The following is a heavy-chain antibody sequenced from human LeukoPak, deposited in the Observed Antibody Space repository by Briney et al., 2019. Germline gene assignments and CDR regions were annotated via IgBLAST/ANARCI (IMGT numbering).Heavy chain of an antibody. J-gene: IGHJ1*01. Sequence: GGSLRLSCAASGFTFSSYAMHWVRQAPGKGLEWVANIKQDGSEKYYVDSVKGRFTISRDNAKNSLYLQMNSLRAEDTAVYYCARDLMGATHYFQYWGQGTLVTVSS. D-gene: IGHD1-26*01. CDR1: GFTFSSYA. CDR3: ARDLMGATHYFQY. V-gene: IGHV3-7*01. CDR2: IKQDGSEK.